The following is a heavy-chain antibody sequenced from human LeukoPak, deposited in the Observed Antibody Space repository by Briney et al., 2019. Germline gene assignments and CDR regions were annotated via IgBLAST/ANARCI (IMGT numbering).Heavy chain of an antibody. J-gene: IGHJ4*02. V-gene: IGHV3-7*01. CDR1: GFTFSNYW. D-gene: IGHD2-2*01. CDR3: ARASRYCISTSCNGFHFDQ. Sequence: GGSLRLSCVAPGFTFSNYWMSWVRQAPGKGLEWVANIHQDGIEIYYVDSVRSRFTASRDNAKNSLNLLMNSLRAEDTAVYYCARASRYCISTSCNGFHFDQWGQGTLVTVSS. CDR2: IHQDGIEI.